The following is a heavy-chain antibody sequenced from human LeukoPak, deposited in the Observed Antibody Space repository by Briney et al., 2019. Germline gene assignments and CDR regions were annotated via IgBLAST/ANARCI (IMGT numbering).Heavy chain of an antibody. V-gene: IGHV4-59*01. CDR1: GASISDYY. CDR2: IYYSGST. CDR3: ARCLAAQKFDY. J-gene: IGHJ4*02. Sequence: NPSETLSLTCTVSGASISDYYYSLIRQPPGKGLEWIGYIYYSGSTNYNPSLQSRVTISVDTSKNQFSLRLSSVTAADTAVYYCARCLAAQKFDYWGQGTLVTVSS. D-gene: IGHD6-6*01.